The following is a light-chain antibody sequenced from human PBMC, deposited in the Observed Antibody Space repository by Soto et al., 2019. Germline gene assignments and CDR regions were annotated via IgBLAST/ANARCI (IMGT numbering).Light chain of an antibody. J-gene: IGKJ2*01. CDR1: QNISSH. CDR2: TAS. V-gene: IGKV1-39*01. Sequence: DIQMTQSPSSLSASVGDRVDIPCRASQNISSHLNWYQQKLGRAPKLLIHTASTLQSAVSSRFSGSGSGTDFTLTIRSLQPDDSATYYCQQYDSSSPTFGQGTKLEIK. CDR3: QQYDSSSPT.